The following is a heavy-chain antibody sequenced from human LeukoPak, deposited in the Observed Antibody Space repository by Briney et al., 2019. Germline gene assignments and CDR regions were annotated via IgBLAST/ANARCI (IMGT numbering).Heavy chain of an antibody. CDR3: ARVKAYYYYYMDV. J-gene: IGHJ6*03. Sequence: SETLSLTCTVSGYSISSGYYWGWIRQPPGKGLEWIGSIYHSGSTYYNPSLKSRVTISVDTSKNQFSLKLSSVTAADTAVYYCARVKAYYYYYMDVWGKGTTVTVSS. CDR2: IYHSGST. CDR1: GYSISSGYY. V-gene: IGHV4-38-2*02.